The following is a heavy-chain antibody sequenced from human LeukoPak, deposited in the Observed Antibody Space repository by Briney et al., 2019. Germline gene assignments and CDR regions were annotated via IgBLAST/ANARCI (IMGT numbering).Heavy chain of an antibody. CDR1: GFTFSSYA. J-gene: IGHJ6*02. V-gene: IGHV3-23*01. CDR3: AKDLGFAYNYYYYGMDV. CDR2: ISVSGGST. D-gene: IGHD3-16*01. Sequence: GGSLRLSCAASGFTFSSYAMSWVRQAPGKGLEWVSAISVSGGSTYYADSVKGRFTISRDNSKNTLYLQMNSLRAEDTAVYYCAKDLGFAYNYYYYGMDVWGQGTTVTVSS.